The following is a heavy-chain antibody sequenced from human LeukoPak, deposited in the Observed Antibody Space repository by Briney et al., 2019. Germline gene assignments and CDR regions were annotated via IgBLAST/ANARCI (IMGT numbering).Heavy chain of an antibody. CDR3: ARVSQTYYYDSSGYSDY. Sequence: GGSLRLSCAASEFTFSSYAMHWVRQAPGKGLEWVAVISYDGSNKYYADSVKGRFTISRDNSKNTLYLQMNSLRAEDTAVYYCARVSQTYYYDSSGYSDYWGQGTLVTVSS. D-gene: IGHD3-22*01. CDR2: ISYDGSNK. J-gene: IGHJ4*02. V-gene: IGHV3-30-3*01. CDR1: EFTFSSYA.